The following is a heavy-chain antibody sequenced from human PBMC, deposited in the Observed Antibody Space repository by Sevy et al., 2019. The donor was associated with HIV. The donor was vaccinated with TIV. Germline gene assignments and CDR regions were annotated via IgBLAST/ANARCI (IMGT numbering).Heavy chain of an antibody. D-gene: IGHD2-15*01. CDR2: FDPEDGET. Sequence: ASVKVSCKVSRYTLTELSMHWVRQAPGKGLEWMGGFDPEDGETIYAQKFQGRVTMTEDTSTDTAYMELSSLRSEDTAVYYCATPPLYCSGGSCYSENAFDIWGQGTMVTVSS. CDR1: RYTLTELS. J-gene: IGHJ3*02. V-gene: IGHV1-24*01. CDR3: ATPPLYCSGGSCYSENAFDI.